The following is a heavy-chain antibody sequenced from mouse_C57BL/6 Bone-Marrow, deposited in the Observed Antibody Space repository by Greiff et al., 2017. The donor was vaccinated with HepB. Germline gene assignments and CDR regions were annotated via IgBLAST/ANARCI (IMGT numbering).Heavy chain of an antibody. CDR3: AKLRRGYYFDY. D-gene: IGHD2-4*01. J-gene: IGHJ2*01. CDR1: GFTFSSYA. V-gene: IGHV5-4*03. Sequence: DVKLVESGGGLVKPGGSLKLSCAASGFTFSSYAMSWVRQTPEKRLEWVATISDGGSYTYYPDNVKGRFTISRDNAKNNLYLQMSHLKSEDTAMYYCAKLRRGYYFDYWGQGTTLTVSS. CDR2: ISDGGSYT.